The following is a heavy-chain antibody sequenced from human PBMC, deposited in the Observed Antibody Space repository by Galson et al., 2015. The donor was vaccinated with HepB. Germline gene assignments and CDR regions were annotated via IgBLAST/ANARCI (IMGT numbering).Heavy chain of an antibody. V-gene: IGHV3-30*18. D-gene: IGHD3-10*01. CDR3: AKGPTMVRGYFDY. J-gene: IGHJ4*02. CDR1: GFTFSSYG. CDR2: ISYDGSNK. Sequence: SLRLSCAASGFTFSSYGIHWVRQAPGKGLEWVAVISYDGSNKYYADSVKGRFTISRDNSKNTLYLQMNSLRAEDTAVYYCAKGPTMVRGYFDYWGQGTLVTVSS.